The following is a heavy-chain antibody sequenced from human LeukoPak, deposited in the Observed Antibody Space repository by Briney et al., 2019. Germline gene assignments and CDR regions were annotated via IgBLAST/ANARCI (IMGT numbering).Heavy chain of an antibody. Sequence: PGGSLSLSCVASGFTFMSNYMSGARLAPGKGLEWVSEIYSGGKAYYAESVEGRFTISRDNSNNTLYLQMNSRRAEDTAVYYCARFPGHLRRYFDYWGQGALVIVSS. CDR2: IYSGGKA. CDR3: ARFPGHLRRYFDY. J-gene: IGHJ4*02. V-gene: IGHV3-53*01. CDR1: GFTFMSNY. D-gene: IGHD1-14*01.